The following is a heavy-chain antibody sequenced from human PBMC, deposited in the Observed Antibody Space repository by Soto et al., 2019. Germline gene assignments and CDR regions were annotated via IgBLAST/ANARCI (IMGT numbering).Heavy chain of an antibody. J-gene: IGHJ4*03. CDR1: GGSIRSYC. CDR3: AGGGLKRSSNRTPLDR. CDR2: ICNSGTT. Sequence: QVQLQESGPTLVKPSETLSLTCTVSGGSIRSYCWTWIRQPPGEGLEWIGCICNSGTTNYNPSLKGPSANSKSHPKNQISLAAGFGDLPGPAFYYRAGGGLKRSSNRTPLDRWGQGTPVTVSS. D-gene: IGHD3-16*01. V-gene: IGHV4-4*08.